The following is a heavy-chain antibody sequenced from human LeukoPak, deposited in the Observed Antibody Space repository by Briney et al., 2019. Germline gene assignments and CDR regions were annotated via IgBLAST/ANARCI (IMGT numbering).Heavy chain of an antibody. J-gene: IGHJ4*02. CDR2: IKPDGSEK. CDR1: GFTFSSYA. V-gene: IGHV3-7*01. D-gene: IGHD6-19*01. Sequence: GGSLRLSCAASGFTFSSYAMTWVRQAPGKGLEWVANIKPDGSEKNYVDSVKGRFTISRDNAKNSLYLQMSSLRAEDTAVYYCAGPPQAGPFDYWGQGTLVTVSS. CDR3: AGPPQAGPFDY.